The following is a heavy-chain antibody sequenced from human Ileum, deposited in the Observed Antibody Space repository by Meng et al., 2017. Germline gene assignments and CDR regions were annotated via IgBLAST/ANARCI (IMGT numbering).Heavy chain of an antibody. CDR3: GRNGAYSIDP. CDR2: VHHSGGT. CDR1: GASISSTYW. J-gene: IGHJ5*02. V-gene: IGHV4-4*02. Sequence: GSLRLSCAVSGASISSTYWWSWVRQPPGKGLEWIGEVHHSGGTNYNPSLKSRVTISVDESNNQYSLSLTSVTAADTAIYYCGRNGAYSIDPWGRGNPVNCSS. D-gene: IGHD2-15*01.